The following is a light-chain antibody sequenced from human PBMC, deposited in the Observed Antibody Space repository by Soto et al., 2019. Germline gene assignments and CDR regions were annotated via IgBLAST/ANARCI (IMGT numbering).Light chain of an antibody. CDR3: QQRSNWPPGWT. J-gene: IGKJ1*01. V-gene: IGKV3D-20*02. CDR2: GAS. CDR1: QSVASRN. Sequence: EIVLTQSPGTLSLSPGERATLSCRASQSVASRNLAWYQQKSGQAPRLLIYGASSRAIHTPDRFSGSGSGTDFTLTISGLEPEDFAVYYCQQRSNWPPGWTFGQGTKV.